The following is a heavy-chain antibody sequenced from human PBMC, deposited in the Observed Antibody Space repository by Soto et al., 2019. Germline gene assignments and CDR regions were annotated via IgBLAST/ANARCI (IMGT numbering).Heavy chain of an antibody. D-gene: IGHD3-3*01. CDR3: ARDGYGFGKGYYLDH. CDR2: ISFSSRYT. V-gene: IGHV3-11*06. J-gene: IGHJ4*02. Sequence: QVQLVESGGGLVKPGGSQRLSCAASGLTLSDYDMTWIRQAPGKGLEWVSDISFSSRYTNYADSVKGRFTISRDNAKNSLYLQMNSLRAEDTAVYYCARDGYGFGKGYYLDHWGQGTLVTVSS. CDR1: GLTLSDYD.